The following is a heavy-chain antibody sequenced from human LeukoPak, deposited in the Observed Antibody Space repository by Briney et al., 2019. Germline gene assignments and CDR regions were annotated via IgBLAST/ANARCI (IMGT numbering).Heavy chain of an antibody. CDR1: GFTFSDYY. Sequence: PGGSLRLSCAASGFTFSDYYMSWIRQAPGKGLEWVSYISSSGSTIYYADSVKGRFTISRDNAKNSLYLQMNSLRAEDTAVYYCARESRDGYNYCEYWGQGTLVTVSS. D-gene: IGHD5-24*01. J-gene: IGHJ4*02. CDR3: ARESRDGYNYCEY. V-gene: IGHV3-11*04. CDR2: ISSSGSTI.